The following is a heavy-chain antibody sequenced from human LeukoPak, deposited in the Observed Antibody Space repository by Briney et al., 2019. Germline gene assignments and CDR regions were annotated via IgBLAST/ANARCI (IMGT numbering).Heavy chain of an antibody. Sequence: ASVKVSCKASGGTFSSYAISWVRQAPGQGLEWMGRIIPILGIANYAQKFQGRVTITADKSTSTAYMELSSLRSEDTAVYYCAIHYSYGYMSYWGQGTLVTVSS. V-gene: IGHV1-69*04. CDR3: AIHYSYGYMSY. CDR1: GGTFSSYA. J-gene: IGHJ4*02. CDR2: IIPILGIA. D-gene: IGHD5-18*01.